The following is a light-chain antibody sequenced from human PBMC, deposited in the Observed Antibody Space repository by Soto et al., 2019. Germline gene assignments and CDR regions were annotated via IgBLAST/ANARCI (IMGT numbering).Light chain of an antibody. CDR1: QSISSW. J-gene: IGKJ4*01. CDR2: KAS. Sequence: DIQLTQSPSTLSASVGDMITITGRASQSISSWLAWYQQKPGKAPKLLIYKASSLESGVPSRFSGSGSGTEFTLTISSLQPDDFATYYCQQYNSYPLTFGGGTKVDI. V-gene: IGKV1-5*03. CDR3: QQYNSYPLT.